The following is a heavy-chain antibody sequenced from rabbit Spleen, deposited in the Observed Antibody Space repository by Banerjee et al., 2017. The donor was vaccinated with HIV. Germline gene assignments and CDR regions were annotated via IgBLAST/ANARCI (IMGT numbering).Heavy chain of an antibody. CDR2: IDTNDGDT. D-gene: IGHD1-1*01. CDR3: ARNYVNAFDP. V-gene: IGHV1S40*01. CDR1: GVSFSSSSY. J-gene: IGHJ2*01. Sequence: QSLEESGGDLVKPGASLTLSCIASGVSFSSSSYMCWVRQAPGKGLEWIACIDTNDGDTDYAIWPKGRFTISKTSSTTVTLQMTSLTAADTATYFCARNYVNAFDPWGPGTLVTVS.